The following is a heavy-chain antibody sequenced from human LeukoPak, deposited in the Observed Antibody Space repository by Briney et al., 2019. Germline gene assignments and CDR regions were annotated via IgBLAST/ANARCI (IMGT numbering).Heavy chain of an antibody. CDR2: INHSGST. CDR3: ARGRRHYDILTGYYLDY. V-gene: IGHV4-34*01. J-gene: IGHJ4*02. D-gene: IGHD3-9*01. Sequence: PSETLSLTCAVYGGSFSGYYWSWIRQPPGKGLEWIGEINHSGSTNYNPSLKSRVTISVDTSKNQFSLKLCSVTAADTAVYYCARGRRHYDILTGYYLDYWGQGTLVTVSS. CDR1: GGSFSGYY.